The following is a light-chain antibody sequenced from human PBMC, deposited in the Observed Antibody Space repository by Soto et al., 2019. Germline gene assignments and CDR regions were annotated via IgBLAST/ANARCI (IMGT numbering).Light chain of an antibody. CDR1: QTVDTNY. J-gene: IGKJ2*01. CDR2: SVS. V-gene: IGKV3-20*01. Sequence: EIVLMQSPGTLSLSPGERVTLSCRASQTVDTNYLAWYQQKPGQAPRLLIYSVSRRATGIPDRLSGSGSGTDFTLTISSLEPEDFAVYYCQLYGRSPRYTFGQGTKLEIK. CDR3: QLYGRSPRYT.